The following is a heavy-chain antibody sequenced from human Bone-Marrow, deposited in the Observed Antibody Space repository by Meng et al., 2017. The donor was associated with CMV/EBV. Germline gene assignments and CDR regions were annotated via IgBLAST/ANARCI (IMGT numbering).Heavy chain of an antibody. CDR2: MNPNSGNT. CDR1: RYTFTDYY. CDR3: AKVTNYYYYGMDV. D-gene: IGHD5-18*01. J-gene: IGHJ6*02. Sequence: ASVKVSCKASRYTFTDYYIHWVRQAPGQGLEWMGWMNPNSGNTGYAQKFQGRVTMTRNTSISTAYMELSSLRSEDTAVYYCAKVTNYYYYGMDVWGQGTTVTVSS. V-gene: IGHV1-8*02.